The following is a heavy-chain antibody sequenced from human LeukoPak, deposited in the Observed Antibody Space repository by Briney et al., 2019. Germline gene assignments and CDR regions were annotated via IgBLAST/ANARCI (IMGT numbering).Heavy chain of an antibody. J-gene: IGHJ4*02. D-gene: IGHD4-17*01. CDR3: ARVGHGDGVTDF. Sequence: GGSLRLSCAGSGFPFIGYWMSWVRQAPGKGLFWLGNINHNGSAIYYVDPVKGRFTISRDNAKTSLFLQMNSLRVEDTAVYYCARVGHGDGVTDFWGQGALVTVSS. CDR2: INHNGSAI. V-gene: IGHV3-7*01. CDR1: GFPFIGYW.